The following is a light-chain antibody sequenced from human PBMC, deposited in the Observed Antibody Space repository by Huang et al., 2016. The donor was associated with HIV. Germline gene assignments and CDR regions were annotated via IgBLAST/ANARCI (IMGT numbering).Light chain of an antibody. J-gene: IGKJ3*01. CDR1: QDISNY. Sequence: DIQMTQSPSSLSASVGDRVTITCQASQDISNYLNWYQQKPGKAPKLLIYDASNLETGVPSRFSGNGSGTDFTFTISSLQPEDIATYYCQQYDNLLTFGPGTTVDIK. CDR2: DAS. CDR3: QQYDNLLT. V-gene: IGKV1-33*01.